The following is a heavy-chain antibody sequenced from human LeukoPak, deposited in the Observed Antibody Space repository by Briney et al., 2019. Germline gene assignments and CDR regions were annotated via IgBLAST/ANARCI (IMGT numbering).Heavy chain of an antibody. CDR2: ISGSTGNT. CDR1: GYSFTSYG. V-gene: IGHV1-18*01. J-gene: IGHJ5*02. D-gene: IGHD2-2*01. CDR3: ARVGRDCSSINCYWEDWFNP. Sequence: ASVKVSCKASGYSFTSYGITWVREAPGQGPEWMGWISGSTGNTHYAQNVQGRVTMTTDTATSTAYMELRSLGSDDTAVYYCARVGRDCSSINCYWEDWFNPWGQGTLVIVSS.